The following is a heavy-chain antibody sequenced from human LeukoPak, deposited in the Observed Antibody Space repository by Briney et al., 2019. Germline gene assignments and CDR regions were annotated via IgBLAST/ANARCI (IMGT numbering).Heavy chain of an antibody. D-gene: IGHD6-13*01. V-gene: IGHV7-4-1*02. CDR3: ARKRSSSWYNWFDP. Sequence: ASVKVSCKASGYTFTSYAMNWVRQAPGQGLEWMGWINTNTGNPTYAQGFTGRFVFSLDTSVSTAYLQISSLKAEDTAVYYCARKRSSSWYNWFDPWGQGTLVTVSS. J-gene: IGHJ5*02. CDR2: INTNTGNP. CDR1: GYTFTSYA.